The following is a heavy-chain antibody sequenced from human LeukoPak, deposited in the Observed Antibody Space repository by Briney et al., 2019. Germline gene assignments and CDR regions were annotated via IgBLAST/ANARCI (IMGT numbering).Heavy chain of an antibody. D-gene: IGHD3-10*01. Sequence: PSETLSLTCTVSGGSISSYYWSWIRQPAGKGLEWIGRIYTGGSTNYNPSLKSRVTMSVDTSKNQFSLKLSSVTAADTAVYYCARELVLGSPYYLHYGKDGWGQRNTGTGSS. CDR3: ARELVLGSPYYLHYGKDG. CDR2: IYTGGST. CDR1: GGSISSYY. J-gene: IGHJ6*02. V-gene: IGHV4-4*07.